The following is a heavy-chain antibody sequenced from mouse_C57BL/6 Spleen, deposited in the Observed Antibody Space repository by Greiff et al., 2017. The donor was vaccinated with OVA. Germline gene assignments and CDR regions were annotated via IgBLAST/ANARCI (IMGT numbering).Heavy chain of an antibody. CDR2: ISSGSSTL. CDR1: GFTFSDYG. Sequence: EVMLVESGGGLVKPGGSLKLSCAASGFTFSDYGMHWVRQAPEKGLEWVAYISSGSSTLYYAHTVKGRFTLSRDNAKDTLFLQMTSLMSEDTAMDYCARDFYYDWFAYWGQGTLVTVSA. J-gene: IGHJ3*01. V-gene: IGHV5-17*01. CDR3: ARDFYYDWFAY. D-gene: IGHD2-4*01.